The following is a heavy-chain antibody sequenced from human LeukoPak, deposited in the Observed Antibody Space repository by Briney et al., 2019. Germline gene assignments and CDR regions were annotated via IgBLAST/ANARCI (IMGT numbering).Heavy chain of an antibody. CDR1: GFTFTSSA. J-gene: IGHJ6*02. V-gene: IGHV1-58*02. CDR3: AAGQRESSQFYYYYYGMDV. Sequence: SVKVSCKASGFTFTSSAMQWVRQARGQRLEWIGWIVVGSGNTNYAQKFQERVTITRDMSTSTAYMEPSSLRSEDTAVYYCAAGQRESSQFYYYYYGMDVWGQGTTVTVSS. D-gene: IGHD5-24*01. CDR2: IVVGSGNT.